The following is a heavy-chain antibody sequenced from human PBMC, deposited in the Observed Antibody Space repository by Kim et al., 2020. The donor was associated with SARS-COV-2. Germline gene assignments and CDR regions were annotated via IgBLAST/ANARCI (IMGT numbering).Heavy chain of an antibody. CDR2: IIPIFGTA. D-gene: IGHD3-10*01. J-gene: IGHJ5*02. CDR3: ARVIGFGHDGEFDP. Sequence: SVKVSCKASGGTFSSYAISWVRQAPGQGLEWMGGIIPIFGTANYAQKFQGRVTITADESTSTAYMELSSLRSEDTAVYYCARVIGFGHDGEFDPWGQGTLVTVSS. V-gene: IGHV1-69*13. CDR1: GGTFSSYA.